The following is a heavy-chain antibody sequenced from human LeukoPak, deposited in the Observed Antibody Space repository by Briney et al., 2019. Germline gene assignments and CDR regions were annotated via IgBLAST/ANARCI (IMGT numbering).Heavy chain of an antibody. CDR2: IRYDGNNK. Sequence: GGSLRLSCAASGFTFSTCAMRWVRQAPGKGLEWVAYIRYDGNNKNYADSVKGRFTISRDNSKDMLYLQMSSLRHEDTAIYYCTKGDDYGSNTRLPKFNWFDPWGQGTLVTVSS. D-gene: IGHD4/OR15-4a*01. V-gene: IGHV3-30*02. J-gene: IGHJ5*02. CDR1: GFTFSTCA. CDR3: TKGDDYGSNTRLPKFNWFDP.